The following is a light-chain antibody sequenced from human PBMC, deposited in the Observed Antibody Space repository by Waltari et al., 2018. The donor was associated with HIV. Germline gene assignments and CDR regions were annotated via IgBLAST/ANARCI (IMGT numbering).Light chain of an antibody. CDR1: QSVNSGY. J-gene: IGKJ2*02. CDR2: DTS. Sequence: EIVLAQSPDTLSLSPGERAILSCRASQSVNSGYLAWYQHRPGQAPRLLIFDTSRRSSGIPDRFSGSGSGTDFTLTISSLEPEDFAVYYCQQYGNSPPCTFGQGTKLEIK. CDR3: QQYGNSPPCT. V-gene: IGKV3-20*01.